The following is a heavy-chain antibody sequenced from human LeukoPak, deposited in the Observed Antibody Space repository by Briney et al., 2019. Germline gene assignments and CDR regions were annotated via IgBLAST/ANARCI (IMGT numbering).Heavy chain of an antibody. CDR2: FDPEDGET. D-gene: IGHD1-26*01. J-gene: IGHJ5*02. CDR1: GYTLTELS. V-gene: IGHV1-24*01. Sequence: GASVKVSCKVSGYTLTELSMHWVRQAPGKGLEWMGGFDPEDGETIYAQKFQGRVTMTEDTSTDTAYMELSSLRSEDTAVYYCATGWELLGGNWFDPWGQGTLVTVSS. CDR3: ATGWELLGGNWFDP.